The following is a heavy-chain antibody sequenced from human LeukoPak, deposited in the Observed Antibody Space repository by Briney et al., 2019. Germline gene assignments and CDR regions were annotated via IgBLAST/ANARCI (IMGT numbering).Heavy chain of an antibody. CDR3: ARWATVGSSSSDWFDP. CDR2: IIPIFGTA. J-gene: IGHJ5*02. Sequence: SVKVSCKASGGTFSSYAISWVRQAPGQGLEWMGGIIPIFGTANYAQKFQGRVTITADKSTSTAYMELSSLRSEDTAVYYCARWATVGSSSSDWFDPRGQGTLVTVSS. V-gene: IGHV1-69*06. CDR1: GGTFSSYA. D-gene: IGHD6-13*01.